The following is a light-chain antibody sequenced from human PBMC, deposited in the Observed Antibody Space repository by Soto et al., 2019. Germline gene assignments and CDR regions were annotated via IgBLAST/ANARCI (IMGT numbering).Light chain of an antibody. CDR3: SSYTSRSHVV. J-gene: IGLJ2*01. V-gene: IGLV2-14*01. Sequence: QSVLTQPASVSGSPGQSITISCTGTSSDVGGYNYVSWYQQHPGKAPKLMIYEVSNRPSGVSNRFSGSKSGNTASLTISGLQAEDEADYYCSSYTSRSHVVFGGGTKLTVL. CDR1: SSDVGGYNY. CDR2: EVS.